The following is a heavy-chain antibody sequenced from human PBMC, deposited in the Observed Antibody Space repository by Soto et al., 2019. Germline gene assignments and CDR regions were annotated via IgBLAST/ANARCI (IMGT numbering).Heavy chain of an antibody. CDR2: TYYRSKWYN. D-gene: IGHD3-10*01. CDR1: VYSVSSNSAA. Sequence: SQTLSLTCAISVYSVSSNSAAWNWIIQSPSRGLEWLGRTYYRSKWYNDYAVSVKSRITINPDTSKNQFSLQLISVTPEDTAVYCCARGPSPMVRGATNWFQPWRQGTLGNV. CDR3: ARGPSPMVRGATNWFQP. V-gene: IGHV6-1*01. J-gene: IGHJ5*02.